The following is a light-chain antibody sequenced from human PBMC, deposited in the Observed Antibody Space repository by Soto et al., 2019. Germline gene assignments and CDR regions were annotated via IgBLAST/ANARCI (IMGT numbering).Light chain of an antibody. V-gene: IGLV2-23*01. Sequence: QSVLTQPASVSGSPGQSITIPCTGTSSDVGSNNLVSWYQQHPGKAPKLLIYEGSKRPSGVSNRFSGSKSGNTASPTISGLQAEDEADYYCCSYAGGYVFGTGTKVTVL. J-gene: IGLJ1*01. CDR2: EGS. CDR1: SSDVGSNNL. CDR3: CSYAGGYV.